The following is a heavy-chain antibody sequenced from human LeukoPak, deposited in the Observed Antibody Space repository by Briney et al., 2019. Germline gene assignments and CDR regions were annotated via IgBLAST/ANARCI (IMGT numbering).Heavy chain of an antibody. CDR3: ARGVVFGVVILNFDY. CDR2: ISGSGRHT. V-gene: IGHV3-23*01. D-gene: IGHD3-3*01. J-gene: IGHJ4*02. CDR1: GFTVSSNY. Sequence: GGSLRLSCAASGFTVSSNYMSWVRQAPGMGLEWVSGISGSGRHTYYADSVKGRFTISRDNSKNTLYLQMSSLRAEDTALYYCARGVVFGVVILNFDYWGQGTLVTVSS.